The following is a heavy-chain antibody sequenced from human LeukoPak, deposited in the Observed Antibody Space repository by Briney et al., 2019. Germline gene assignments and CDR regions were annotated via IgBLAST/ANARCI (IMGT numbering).Heavy chain of an antibody. CDR2: INPNSGGT. Sequence: ASLKVSCKASGYTFTGYYIHWLRQAPGQGLEWMGFINPNSGGTNYAQKFQGGVTMTRDTSISTAYMVLSSLTSDDTAVYYCARDLEGYHYGSGNYPQWGQGTLITVPS. V-gene: IGHV1-2*02. D-gene: IGHD3-10*01. CDR3: ARDLEGYHYGSGNYPQ. J-gene: IGHJ4*02. CDR1: GYTFTGYY.